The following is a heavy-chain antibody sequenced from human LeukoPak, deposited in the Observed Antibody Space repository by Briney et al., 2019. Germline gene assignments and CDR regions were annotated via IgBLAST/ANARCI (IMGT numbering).Heavy chain of an antibody. D-gene: IGHD3-3*01. CDR3: ARGSHYDFWSGNYFDY. CDR1: GGSTSNY. V-gene: IGHV4-59*01. CDR2: IYYSGST. Sequence: PSETLSLTCTVSGGSTSNYWSWIRQPPGKGLEWIGYIYYSGSTNYNPSLKSRVTISVDTSKNQFSLKLSSVTAADTAVYYCARGSHYDFWSGNYFDYWAKGTLVTVSS. J-gene: IGHJ4*02.